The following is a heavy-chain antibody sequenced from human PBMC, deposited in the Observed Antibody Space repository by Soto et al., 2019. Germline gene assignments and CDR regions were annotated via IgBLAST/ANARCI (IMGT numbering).Heavy chain of an antibody. CDR2: VYNSGST. V-gene: IGHV4-59*01. Sequence: SETLSLTCTVSGGSISSNYWTWIRQPPGKGLEWIGYVYNSGSTNYNPSLKSRVTISEDTSKSQFSQKVNSMTAADTAVYYCARYRRGAVAGYTLDNWGQGILVTVSS. J-gene: IGHJ4*02. CDR1: GGSISSNY. D-gene: IGHD6-13*01. CDR3: ARYRRGAVAGYTLDN.